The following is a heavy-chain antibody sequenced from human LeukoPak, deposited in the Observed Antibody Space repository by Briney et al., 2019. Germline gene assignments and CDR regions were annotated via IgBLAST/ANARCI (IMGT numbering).Heavy chain of an antibody. D-gene: IGHD2-15*01. CDR1: GFTFSSYA. Sequence: GGSLRLSCAASGFTFSSYAMSWVRQAPGKGLEWVSAISGSGGSTYYADSVKGRFTISRDNSKNTLYLQMNSLRAEDTAVHYCAKERAGYCSGGSCYGYWGQGTLVTVSS. CDR3: AKERAGYCSGGSCYGY. J-gene: IGHJ4*02. CDR2: ISGSGGST. V-gene: IGHV3-23*01.